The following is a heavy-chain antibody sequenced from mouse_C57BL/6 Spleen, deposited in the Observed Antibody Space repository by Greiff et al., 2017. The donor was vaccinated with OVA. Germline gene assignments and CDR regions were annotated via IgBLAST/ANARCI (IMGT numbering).Heavy chain of an antibody. Sequence: QVQLQQSGAELVKPGASVKMSCKASGYTFTSYWITWVKQRPGQGLEWIGDIYPGSGSTNYNEKFKSKATLTVDTSSSTAYMQLSSLTSEDSAVYDGARSPPYYGSSYGYWGKGTTLTVSS. CDR1: GYTFTSYW. CDR2: IYPGSGST. CDR3: ARSPPYYGSSYGY. D-gene: IGHD1-1*01. J-gene: IGHJ2*01. V-gene: IGHV1-55*01.